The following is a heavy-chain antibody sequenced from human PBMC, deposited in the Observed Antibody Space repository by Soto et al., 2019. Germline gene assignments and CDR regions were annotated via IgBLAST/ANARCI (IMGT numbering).Heavy chain of an antibody. CDR3: AHIYYDTSGYSDY. D-gene: IGHD3-22*01. CDR2: IYYSGST. CDR1: GGSISSSKYY. Sequence: PSETLSLTCTVSGGSISSSKYYWGWIRQAPGKGLEWIASIYYSGSTYYNPSLKSRVTISVDTSRNQFSLKLTSMTAADTAVYYCAHIYYDTSGYSDYWGQGTLVTVSS. J-gene: IGHJ4*02. V-gene: IGHV4-39*01.